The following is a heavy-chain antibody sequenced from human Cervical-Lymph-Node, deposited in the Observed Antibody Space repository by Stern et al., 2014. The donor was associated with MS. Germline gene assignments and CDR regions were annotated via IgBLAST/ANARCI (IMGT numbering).Heavy chain of an antibody. CDR2: MSTNSGNT. CDR3: VAKPPT. CDR1: GYTFTSHD. J-gene: IGHJ5*02. Sequence: VQLLESGAEVKKPGASVKVSCKASGYTFTSHDISWVRQATGQGLEWMGWMSTNSGNTGYAQKFQGRITMTRNTSISTAYMELSSLRSEDTAVYYCVAKPPTWGKGTLVTVSS. V-gene: IGHV1-8*01.